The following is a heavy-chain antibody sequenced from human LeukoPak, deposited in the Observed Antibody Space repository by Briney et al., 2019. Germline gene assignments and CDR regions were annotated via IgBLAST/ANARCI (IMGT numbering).Heavy chain of an antibody. CDR3: AIRGPYSSGWYSMDY. D-gene: IGHD6-19*01. Sequence: SVKVSCKASGGTFSSYAISWMRQAPGQGLEWMGGIIPIFGTANYAQKFQGRVTITADESTSTAYMELSSLRSEDTAVYYCAIRGPYSSGWYSMDYWGQGTLVTVSS. CDR1: GGTFSSYA. V-gene: IGHV1-69*01. CDR2: IIPIFGTA. J-gene: IGHJ4*02.